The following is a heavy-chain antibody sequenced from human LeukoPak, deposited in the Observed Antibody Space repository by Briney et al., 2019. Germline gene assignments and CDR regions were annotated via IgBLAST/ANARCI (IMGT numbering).Heavy chain of an antibody. J-gene: IGHJ6*03. CDR3: ARGGTYYYYMDV. D-gene: IGHD3-16*01. CDR2: INHSGST. CDR1: GGSIRSSSYY. Sequence: PSETLSLTCTVSGGSIRSSSYYWSWIRQPPGKGLEWIGEINHSGSTNYNPSLKSRVTISVDKSKNQFSLKLSSVTAADTAVYYCARGGTYYYYMDVWGKGTTVTVSS. V-gene: IGHV4-39*07.